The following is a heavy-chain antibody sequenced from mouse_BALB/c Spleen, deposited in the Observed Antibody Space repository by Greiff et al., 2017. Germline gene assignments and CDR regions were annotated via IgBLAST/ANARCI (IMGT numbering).Heavy chain of an antibody. D-gene: IGHD1-1*01. CDR2: IDPANGNT. Sequence: VQLKESGAELVKPGASVQLSCTASGFNIKDTYMHWVKQRPEQGLEWIGRIDPANGNTKYDPKFQGKATITADTSSNTAYLQLSSLTSEDTAVYYCARHYYGRSYDDYWGQGTTLTVAS. CDR3: ARHYYGRSYDDY. CDR1: GFNIKDTY. J-gene: IGHJ2*01. V-gene: IGHV14-3*02.